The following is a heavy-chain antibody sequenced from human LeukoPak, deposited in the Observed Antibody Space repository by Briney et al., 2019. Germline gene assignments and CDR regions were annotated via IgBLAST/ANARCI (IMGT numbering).Heavy chain of an antibody. Sequence: PGGSLRLSCAASGFTFSSYGMHWVRQAPGKGLEWVAFIRYDGSNKYYADSVKGRFTISRDNSKNTLYLQMNSLRAEDTAVYYCAKDFFYYGSGSYSLAQVGFDIWGQGTMVTVSS. CDR2: IRYDGSNK. D-gene: IGHD3-10*01. V-gene: IGHV3-30*02. CDR3: AKDFFYYGSGSYSLAQVGFDI. J-gene: IGHJ3*02. CDR1: GFTFSSYG.